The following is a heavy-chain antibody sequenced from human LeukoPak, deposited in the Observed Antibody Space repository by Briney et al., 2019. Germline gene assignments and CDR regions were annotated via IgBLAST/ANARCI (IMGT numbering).Heavy chain of an antibody. D-gene: IGHD3-16*02. CDR1: GGSISSYY. CDR2: IYYSGST. CDR3: ARTNVVWGSYRYKGTYYFDY. Sequence: SETLSLTCTVSGGSISSYYWSWIRQPPGKGLEWIGYIYYSGSTNYNPSLKSRVTISVDTSKNQFSLKLSSVTAADTAVYYCARTNVVWGSYRYKGTYYFDYWGQGTLVTVSS. J-gene: IGHJ4*02. V-gene: IGHV4-59*08.